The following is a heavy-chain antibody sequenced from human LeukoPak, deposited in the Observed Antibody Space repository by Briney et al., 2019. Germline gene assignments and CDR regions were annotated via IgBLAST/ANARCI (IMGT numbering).Heavy chain of an antibody. Sequence: SETLSLTCTVSGGSISSYYWSWIRQPPGKGLEWIGYIYYSGSTNYNPSLKSRVTMSVDTSKRQFSLRLSSLTAADTAVYYCARGLRYTSSSVYYFDYWGQGTLVTVSS. CDR2: IYYSGST. CDR1: GGSISSYY. CDR3: ARGLRYTSSSVYYFDY. D-gene: IGHD6-6*01. V-gene: IGHV4-59*12. J-gene: IGHJ4*02.